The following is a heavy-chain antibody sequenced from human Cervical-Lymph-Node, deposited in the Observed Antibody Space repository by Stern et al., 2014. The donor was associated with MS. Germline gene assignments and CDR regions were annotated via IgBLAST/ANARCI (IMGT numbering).Heavy chain of an antibody. CDR3: ARDLSGIGYYDY. J-gene: IGHJ4*02. V-gene: IGHV1-69*01. CDR1: GGTFTTYA. CDR2: IIPMSGTE. Sequence: VQLVESGAEVKKPGSPVRVSCKASGGTFTTYAISWVRQAPGQGLEWMGGIIPMSGTENNAQKFQGRVTITGDSSTTTAYMELSSLKFDDTAVYYCARDLSGIGYYDYWGQGTLVAVSS. D-gene: IGHD3-22*01.